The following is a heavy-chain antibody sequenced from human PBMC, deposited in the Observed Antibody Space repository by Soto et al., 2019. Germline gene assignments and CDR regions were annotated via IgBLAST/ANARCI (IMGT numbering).Heavy chain of an antibody. CDR1: GGTFSSYT. V-gene: IGHV1-69*02. D-gene: IGHD2-15*01. CDR3: ARVGTFYCSGGSCYSNDYYYYMDV. J-gene: IGHJ6*03. Sequence: QVQLVQSGAEVKKPGSSVKVSCKASGGTFSSYTISWVRQAPGQGLEWMGRIIPILGIANYAQKFQGRVTITADKSTSTAYMELSSPRAEDTAVYYCARVGTFYCSGGSCYSNDYYYYMDVWGKGTTVTVSS. CDR2: IIPILGIA.